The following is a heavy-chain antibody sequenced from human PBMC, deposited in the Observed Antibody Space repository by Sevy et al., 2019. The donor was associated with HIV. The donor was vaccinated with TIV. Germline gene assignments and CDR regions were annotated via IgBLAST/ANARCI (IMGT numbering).Heavy chain of an antibody. J-gene: IGHJ4*02. CDR2: ISSSSSYI. V-gene: IGHV3-21*04. CDR3: ARVKARGTYYYDSSEEMAYYFDY. CDR1: GFTFSSYS. Sequence: GGSLRLSCAASGFTFSSYSMNWVRQAPGKGLEWVSSISSSSSYIYYADSVKGRFTISRDNAKNSLYLQMNSLRAEDTDRYYCARVKARGTYYYDSSEEMAYYFDYWGQGTLVTVSS. D-gene: IGHD3-22*01.